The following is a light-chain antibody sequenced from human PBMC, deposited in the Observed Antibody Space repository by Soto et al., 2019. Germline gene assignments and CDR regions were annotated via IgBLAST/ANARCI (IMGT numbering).Light chain of an antibody. J-gene: IGKJ5*01. Sequence: DIQMTQSPSSVSASVGDRVTITCRASQDITNYLNWYQQKPGKAPRLLLYDASSLETGVPSRFSGSGSGTDFTFTISSLQPEDIATYYCQHYDHLPITFGQGTRLEIK. V-gene: IGKV1-33*01. CDR2: DAS. CDR1: QDITNY. CDR3: QHYDHLPIT.